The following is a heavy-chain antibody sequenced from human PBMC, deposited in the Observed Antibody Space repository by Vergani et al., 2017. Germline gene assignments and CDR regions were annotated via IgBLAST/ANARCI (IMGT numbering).Heavy chain of an antibody. CDR2: IWYDGSNK. Sequence: VQLVESGGGVVQPGRSLRLSCAVSGFTFSSYGMHWVRQAPGKGLEWVAVIWYDGSNKYYADSVKGRVTISRDNSKNTLYLQMNSLRAEDTAVYYCARDPGVEQLVPNYFDYWDQGTLVTVSS. J-gene: IGHJ4*02. D-gene: IGHD6-6*01. CDR3: ARDPGVEQLVPNYFDY. V-gene: IGHV3-33*01. CDR1: GFTFSSYG.